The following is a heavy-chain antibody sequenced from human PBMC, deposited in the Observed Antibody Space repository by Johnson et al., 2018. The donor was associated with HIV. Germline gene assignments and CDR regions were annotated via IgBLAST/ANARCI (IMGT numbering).Heavy chain of an antibody. Sequence: QVQLVESGGGVVQPGRSLRLSSTASGFTFRSYGMYWVRQAPGKGLEWVALIWYAGSNKYYADSVQGRFTISRDNSKNTLYLQMNSLRAEDTAVYYCAKARSVYDFRSGTADDAFDIWGQGTMVTISS. D-gene: IGHD3-3*01. V-gene: IGHV3-33*06. CDR1: GFTFRSYG. J-gene: IGHJ3*02. CDR2: IWYAGSNK. CDR3: AKARSVYDFRSGTADDAFDI.